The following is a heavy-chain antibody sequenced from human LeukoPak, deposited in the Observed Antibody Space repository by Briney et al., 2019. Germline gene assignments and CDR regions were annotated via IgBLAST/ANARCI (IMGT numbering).Heavy chain of an antibody. D-gene: IGHD5-24*01. CDR3: AKDPQDGLRKYYYYYMDV. V-gene: IGHV3-33*06. J-gene: IGHJ6*03. CDR2: IWYDGSNK. Sequence: PGGSLKLSCAASGFTFSTYGMHWVRQPPGKGLEWVAVIWYDGSNKYYADSVKGRFTISRDNSNNTLYLQMNSLRAEDTAVYYCAKDPQDGLRKYYYYYMDVWGKGTTVTVSS. CDR1: GFTFSTYG.